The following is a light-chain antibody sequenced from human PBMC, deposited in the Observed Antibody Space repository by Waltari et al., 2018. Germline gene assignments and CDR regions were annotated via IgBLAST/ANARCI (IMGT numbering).Light chain of an antibody. J-gene: IGKJ4*01. V-gene: IGKV3-20*01. CDR3: QQYDGIVVT. Sequence: EIVLTQSPGTLSLSPGERATLSCRASQTVSSISFTWYQQKPGQAPRLLSYCTSNRAIGIPDRFSGSGSGTDFTLTISRLEPEDFAVYYCQQYDGIVVTFGGGTKVEI. CDR2: CTS. CDR1: QTVSSIS.